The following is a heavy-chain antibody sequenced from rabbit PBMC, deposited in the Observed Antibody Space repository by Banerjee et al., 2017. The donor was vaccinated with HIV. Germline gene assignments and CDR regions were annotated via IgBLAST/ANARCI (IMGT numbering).Heavy chain of an antibody. CDR2: IYAGSSGST. Sequence: QQLEESGGGLVKPGASLTLTCTASGFSFSSSYYMCWVRQAPGKGLEWTACIYAGSSGSTYYASWAKGRFTISKTSSTTVTLQMTSLTAADTATYFCAREDSYTYGGYLGLWGPGTLVTVS. CDR1: GFSFSSSYY. D-gene: IGHD6-1*01. J-gene: IGHJ6*01. CDR3: AREDSYTYGGYLGL. V-gene: IGHV1S40*01.